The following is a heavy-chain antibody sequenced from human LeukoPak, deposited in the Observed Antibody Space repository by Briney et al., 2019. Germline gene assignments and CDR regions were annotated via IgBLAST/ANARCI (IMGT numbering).Heavy chain of an antibody. Sequence: SETLSLTRTVSGGSISSSSYYWGWIRQPPGKGLEWIGSIYYSGSTYYNPSLKSRVTISVDTSKNQFSLKLSSVTAADTAVYYCARLSSHYGDYKVDPWGQGTLVTVSS. CDR1: GGSISSSSYY. J-gene: IGHJ5*02. CDR3: ARLSSHYGDYKVDP. CDR2: IYYSGST. D-gene: IGHD4-17*01. V-gene: IGHV4-39*01.